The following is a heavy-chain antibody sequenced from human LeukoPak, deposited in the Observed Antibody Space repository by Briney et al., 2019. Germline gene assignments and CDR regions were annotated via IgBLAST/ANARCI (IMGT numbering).Heavy chain of an antibody. D-gene: IGHD6-13*01. Sequence: GRSLRLSCAASAFTFSSYAMHWVRQAPGKGLEWVAVIWYDGSNKYYADSVKGRFTISRDNSKNTLYLQMTSLRAEDTAVYYCAREYSSGWYGKYYFDYWGQGTLVTVSS. CDR2: IWYDGSNK. CDR1: AFTFSSYA. V-gene: IGHV3-33*01. CDR3: AREYSSGWYGKYYFDY. J-gene: IGHJ4*02.